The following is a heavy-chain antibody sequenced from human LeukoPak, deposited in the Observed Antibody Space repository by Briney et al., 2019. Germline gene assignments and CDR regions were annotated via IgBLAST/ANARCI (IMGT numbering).Heavy chain of an antibody. Sequence: GGSLRLSCAASGFTFSSYSMNWVRQAPGEGLEWVSSISSSSSYIYYADSVKGRFTISRDNAKNSLYLQMNSLRAEDTAVYYCAREDYDSSGYSDFDYWGQGTLVTVSS. CDR2: ISSSSSYI. D-gene: IGHD3-22*01. CDR1: GFTFSSYS. J-gene: IGHJ4*02. CDR3: AREDYDSSGYSDFDY. V-gene: IGHV3-21*01.